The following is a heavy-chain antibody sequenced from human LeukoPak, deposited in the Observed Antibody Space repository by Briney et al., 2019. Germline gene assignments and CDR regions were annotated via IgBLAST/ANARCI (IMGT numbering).Heavy chain of an antibody. D-gene: IGHD6-13*01. CDR1: GYTFTSYD. CDR3: ARVTSVAAAGTRSFDY. V-gene: IGHV1-18*01. J-gene: IGHJ4*02. Sequence: ASVKVSCKASGYTFTSYDINWVRQAPGQGLEWMGWISAYNGNTNYAQKLQGRVTMTTDTSTSTAYMELRSLRSDDTAVYYCARVTSVAAAGTRSFDYWGQGTLVTVSS. CDR2: ISAYNGNT.